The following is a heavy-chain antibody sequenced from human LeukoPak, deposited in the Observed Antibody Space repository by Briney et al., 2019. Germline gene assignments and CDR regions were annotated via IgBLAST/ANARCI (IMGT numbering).Heavy chain of an antibody. J-gene: IGHJ1*01. CDR2: ISEGGGST. CDR1: GFTFSSYW. CDR3: AKVRSGYLSCIQH. D-gene: IGHD3-22*01. V-gene: IGHV3-23*01. Sequence: GGSLRLSCAAPGFTFSSYWMSWVRQAPGKGLEWVSTISEGGGSTDYADSVKGRFTVSRDNSKNTVSLQMNTLRAEDTAVYYCAKVRSGYLSCIQHWGQGTLVTVSS.